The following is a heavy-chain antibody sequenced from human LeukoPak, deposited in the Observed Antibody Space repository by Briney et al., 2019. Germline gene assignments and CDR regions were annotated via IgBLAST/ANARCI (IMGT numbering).Heavy chain of an antibody. Sequence: GGSLRLSCAASGFTFSSYGMSWVRQAPGKGLEWVSTISNSGGSTYYADSVKGRFTISRDNSKNTLYLQVNSLRAEDTAVYYCARWRYYYYSRPLLYFDYWGQGSLVTVSS. D-gene: IGHD3-10*01. V-gene: IGHV3-23*01. CDR2: ISNSGGST. CDR3: ARWRYYYYSRPLLYFDY. J-gene: IGHJ4*02. CDR1: GFTFSSYG.